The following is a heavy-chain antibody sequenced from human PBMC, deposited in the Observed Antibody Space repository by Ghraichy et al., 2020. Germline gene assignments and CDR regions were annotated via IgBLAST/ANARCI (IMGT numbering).Heavy chain of an antibody. CDR1: GGSISSGGYY. J-gene: IGHJ6*02. D-gene: IGHD3-3*01. CDR2: IYYSGST. V-gene: IGHV4-31*03. Sequence: SETLSLTCTVSGGSISSGGYYWSWIRQHPGKGLEWIGYIYYSGSTYYNPSLKSRVTISVDTSKSQFSLKLSSVTAADTAVYYCARARRDFWSGYVSYNGMDVWGQGTTVTVSS. CDR3: ARARRDFWSGYVSYNGMDV.